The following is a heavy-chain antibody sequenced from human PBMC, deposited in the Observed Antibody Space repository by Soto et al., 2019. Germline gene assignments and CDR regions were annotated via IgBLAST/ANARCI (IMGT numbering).Heavy chain of an antibody. CDR1: GGTFSSYA. CDR3: ASAPYHFYDSSGYYWFDP. CDR2: IIPIFGTA. D-gene: IGHD3-22*01. J-gene: IGHJ5*02. Sequence: QVQLVQSGAEVKKPGSSVKVSCKASGGTFSSYAISWVRQAPGQGLEWMGGIIPIFGTANYAQKFQGRVTITADESTSTAYMELSSLRSEDTAVYYCASAPYHFYDSSGYYWFDPWGQGTLVTVSS. V-gene: IGHV1-69*01.